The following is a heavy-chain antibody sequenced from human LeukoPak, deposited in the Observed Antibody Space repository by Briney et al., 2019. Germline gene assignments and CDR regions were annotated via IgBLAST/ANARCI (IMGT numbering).Heavy chain of an antibody. CDR1: GYTFTSHG. Sequence: ASVKVSCKASGYTFTSHGFSWVRQAPGQGLEWMGWINTYIGNTNYAQKFQGRVTVTTDTSTSTAYMELRSLRSDDTAVYYCARGSPSRYYYDSSGYYGGYSDYWGQGTLVTVSS. V-gene: IGHV1-18*01. J-gene: IGHJ4*02. CDR3: ARGSPSRYYYDSSGYYGGYSDY. D-gene: IGHD3-22*01. CDR2: INTYIGNT.